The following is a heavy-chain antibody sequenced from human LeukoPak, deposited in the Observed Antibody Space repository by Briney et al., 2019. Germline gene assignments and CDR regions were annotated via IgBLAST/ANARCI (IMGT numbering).Heavy chain of an antibody. D-gene: IGHD2/OR15-2a*01. V-gene: IGHV4-4*08. CDR1: DDSITMYY. CDR3: YFYMDV. CDR2: VDHTGST. J-gene: IGHJ6*03. Sequence: SETLSLTCSVSDDSITMYYWTWIRQPPGKGLEWIGYVDHTGSTNFNPSLNGRVSITAADTAVYFCARGRVSSSTWYSTYYNYFYMDVWGKGTTVTVSS.